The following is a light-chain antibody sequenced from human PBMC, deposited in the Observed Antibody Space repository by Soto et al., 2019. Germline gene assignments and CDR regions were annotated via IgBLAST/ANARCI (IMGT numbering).Light chain of an antibody. CDR3: AAWDDSLSGHVV. CDR2: AND. CDR1: SSNIESNA. V-gene: IGLV1-44*01. J-gene: IGLJ2*01. Sequence: QLVLTQPPSTSRTPGQRVTISCSGSSSNIESNAVNWYQQLPGTAPRLLIYANDQRPSGVPARFSGSKSGTSASLAISGLQSEDEAVYYCAAWDDSLSGHVVFGGGTKLTVL.